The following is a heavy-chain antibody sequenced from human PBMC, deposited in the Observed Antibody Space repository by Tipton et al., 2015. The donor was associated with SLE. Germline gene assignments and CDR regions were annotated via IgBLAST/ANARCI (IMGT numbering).Heavy chain of an antibody. V-gene: IGHV4-59*01. D-gene: IGHD6-13*01. J-gene: IGHJ4*02. CDR1: GGSISSYY. CDR3: AGGATGSSSWYY. Sequence: TLSLTCTVSGGSISSYYWSWIRQPPGKGLEWIGYIYYSGSTNYNPSLKSRVTISVDTSKNQFSLKLSSVTAADTAVYYCAGGATGSSSWYYWGQGTLVTVSS. CDR2: IYYSGST.